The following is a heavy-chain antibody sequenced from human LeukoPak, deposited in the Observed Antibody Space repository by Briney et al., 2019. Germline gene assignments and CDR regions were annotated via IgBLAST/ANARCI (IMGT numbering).Heavy chain of an antibody. CDR3: AKGRGSYYGMDV. J-gene: IGHJ6*02. CDR1: GDSVSSNSGA. V-gene: IGHV6-1*01. Sequence: SQTLSLTCAISGDSVSSNSGAWNWIRQSPSRGLEWLGRTYYRSKWYNDYAESVKSRITINPDTPKNQFSLQLNSVTPEDTAVYYCAKGRGSYYGMDVWGQGTTVTVSS. CDR2: TYYRSKWYN.